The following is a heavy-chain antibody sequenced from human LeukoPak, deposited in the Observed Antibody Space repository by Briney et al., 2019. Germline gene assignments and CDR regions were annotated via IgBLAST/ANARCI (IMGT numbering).Heavy chain of an antibody. CDR3: ARVGFASGWARKYYFDY. CDR1: GGSFSGYY. Sequence: PSETLSLTCAVYGGSFSGYYWSWIRQPPGKGLEWIGEINHSGSTNYNPSLKSRVTISVDTSKNQFSLKLSSVTAADTAVYYCARVGFASGWARKYYFDYWGQGTLVTVSS. J-gene: IGHJ4*02. D-gene: IGHD6-19*01. CDR2: INHSGST. V-gene: IGHV4-34*01.